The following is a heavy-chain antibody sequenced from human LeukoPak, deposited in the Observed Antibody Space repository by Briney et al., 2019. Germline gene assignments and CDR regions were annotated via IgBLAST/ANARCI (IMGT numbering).Heavy chain of an antibody. CDR3: ASGGNSSGPPRIYYFDY. J-gene: IGHJ4*02. Sequence: ASVKVSCKASGYTFTSYGHSWVRQAPGQGLEWMAWINVRNGDTNYAQKVRDRVTVTTDTSTNTVYLELRNLRSDDSAVYYCASGGNSSGPPRIYYFDYWGEGTLVSVSS. CDR1: GYTFTSYG. D-gene: IGHD3-22*01. CDR2: INVRNGDT. V-gene: IGHV1-18*01.